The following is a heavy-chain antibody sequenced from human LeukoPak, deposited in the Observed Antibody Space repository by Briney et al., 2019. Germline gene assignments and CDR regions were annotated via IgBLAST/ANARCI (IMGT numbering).Heavy chain of an antibody. V-gene: IGHV1-2*02. CDR2: INCNNGGT. D-gene: IGHD4-17*01. CDR1: GYTFTGYY. CDR3: ARGYGDYTLMES. J-gene: IGHJ5*02. Sequence: ASVKLSCTASGYTFTGYYMHWVRQAPGQGLEWMGWINCNNGGTHYAQKFQGRVTMTRDTSISTAYMQVTRLTSDDTAVYYCARGYGDYTLMESWGQGTLVTVSS.